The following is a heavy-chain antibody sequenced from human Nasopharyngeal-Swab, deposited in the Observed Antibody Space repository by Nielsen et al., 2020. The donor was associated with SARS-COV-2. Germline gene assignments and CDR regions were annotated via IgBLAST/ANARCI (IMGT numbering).Heavy chain of an antibody. D-gene: IGHD1-26*01. J-gene: IGHJ6*03. V-gene: IGHV1-46*01. CDR1: GYTFTSYY. Sequence: ASVKVSCKASGYTFTSYYMHWVRQAPGQGLEWMGIINPSGGSTNYAQKFQGRVTITADESTSTAYMELSSLRSEDTAVYYCARGVGSDFEYYYYMDVWGKGTTVTVSS. CDR3: ARGVGSDFEYYYYMDV. CDR2: INPSGGST.